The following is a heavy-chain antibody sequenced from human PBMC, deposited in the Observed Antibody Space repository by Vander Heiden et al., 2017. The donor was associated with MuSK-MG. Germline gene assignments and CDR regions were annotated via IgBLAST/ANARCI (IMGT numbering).Heavy chain of an antibody. CDR2: INHSGST. D-gene: IGHD3-10*01. J-gene: IGHJ5*02. Sequence: QVQLQQWGAGLLKPSETLSLTCAVYGGSFSGYYWSWIRQPPGKGLEWIGEINHSGSTNYNPSLKSRVTISVDTSKNQFSLKLSSVTAADTTVYYCARGQHDIVRGPYLGRWFDPWGQGTLVTVSS. CDR1: GGSFSGYY. CDR3: ARGQHDIVRGPYLGRWFDP. V-gene: IGHV4-34*01.